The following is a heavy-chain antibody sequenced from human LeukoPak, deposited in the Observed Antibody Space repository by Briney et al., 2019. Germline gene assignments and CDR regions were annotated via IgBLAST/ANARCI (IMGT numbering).Heavy chain of an antibody. J-gene: IGHJ4*02. V-gene: IGHV1-8*01. CDR3: ASPIYYYNSSGYYPFDY. CDR1: GYTFTSYD. Sequence: ASVKVSCKASGYTFTSYDINWVRQATGQGLEWMGWINPNSGNTGYAQKFQGRVTMTRDTSISTAYMELSSLRSEDTAVYYCASPIYYYNSSGYYPFDYWGQGTLVTVSS. D-gene: IGHD3-22*01. CDR2: INPNSGNT.